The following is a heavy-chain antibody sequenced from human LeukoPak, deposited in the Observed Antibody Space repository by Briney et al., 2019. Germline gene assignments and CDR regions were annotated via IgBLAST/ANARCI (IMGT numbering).Heavy chain of an antibody. CDR2: LSYDGTNK. V-gene: IGHV3-30-3*01. CDR3: AKDQFDYGDSYFEN. D-gene: IGHD4-17*01. J-gene: IGHJ4*02. Sequence: GGSLRLSCAASGFSFRSYAMHWVRQTPGRGLEWVAVLSYDGTNKNYADSVKGRFTISRDNHKNTLYLQMNSLRAEDTAVYYCAKDQFDYGDSYFENWGQGTLVTVSS. CDR1: GFSFRSYA.